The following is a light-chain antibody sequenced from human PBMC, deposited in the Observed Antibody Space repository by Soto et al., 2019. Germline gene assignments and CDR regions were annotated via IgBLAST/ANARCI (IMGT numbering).Light chain of an antibody. V-gene: IGKV1-17*01. CDR3: LQHHTYPYT. CDR1: QGIGSN. J-gene: IGKJ2*01. Sequence: DIQMTQSPSSLSASVGDRVTITCRASQGIGSNLGWFQQKVGRAPKRLIYAASSLEGGVPLRFSGSGSGTEFTLTISGLQPEDFATYYCLQHHTYPYTFGQGTKLEIK. CDR2: AAS.